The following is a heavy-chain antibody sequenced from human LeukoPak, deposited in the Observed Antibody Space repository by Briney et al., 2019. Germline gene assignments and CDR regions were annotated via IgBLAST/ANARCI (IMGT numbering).Heavy chain of an antibody. CDR2: INPNSGGT. CDR3: AREIWHPGGY. CDR1: GYTFTDYN. Sequence: ASVKVSCKASGYTFTDYNIHWVRQAPGQGLEWMGWINPNSGGTNYAQKFQGRVTMTRDTSISTAYMEVSRLTSDDMAVFYCAREIWHPGGYWGQGTLVTVSS. D-gene: IGHD3-16*01. J-gene: IGHJ4*02. V-gene: IGHV1-2*02.